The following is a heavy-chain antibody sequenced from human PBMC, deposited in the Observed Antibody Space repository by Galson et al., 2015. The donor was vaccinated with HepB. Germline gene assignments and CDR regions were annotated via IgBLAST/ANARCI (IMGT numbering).Heavy chain of an antibody. CDR1: GFTFSGHW. J-gene: IGHJ6*02. V-gene: IGHV3-74*01. CDR3: VRWSDV. Sequence: SLRLSCAASGFTFSGHWMHWVRQAPGKGLVWVSRINTDGSITSYADSVRGRFTISRDNAKNMLYLQMTNLRAEDSAVYYCVRWSDVWGQGTTVIVSS. CDR2: INTDGSIT.